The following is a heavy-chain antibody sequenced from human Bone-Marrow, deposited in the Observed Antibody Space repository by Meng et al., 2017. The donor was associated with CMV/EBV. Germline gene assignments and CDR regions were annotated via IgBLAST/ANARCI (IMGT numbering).Heavy chain of an antibody. J-gene: IGHJ4*02. CDR3: ARGYCSSTSWYTMRY. V-gene: IGHV4-39*07. CDR1: GGSISSSSYY. D-gene: IGHD2-2*02. CDR2: IYYSGST. Sequence: SETLSLTCTVSGGSISSSSYYWGWIRQPPGKGLEWIGSIYYSGSTYYNPSLKSRVTISVDTSKNQFSLELSSVTAADTAVYYCARGYCSSTSWYTMRYWGQGTLVTVSS.